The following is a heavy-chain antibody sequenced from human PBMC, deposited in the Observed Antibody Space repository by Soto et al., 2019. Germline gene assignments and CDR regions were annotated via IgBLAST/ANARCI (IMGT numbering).Heavy chain of an antibody. V-gene: IGHV1-8*01. CDR1: GYTFTSYD. J-gene: IGHJ3*02. D-gene: IGHD2-2*02. CDR2: MNPNSGNT. CDR3: AKDTPPDIDAFDI. Sequence: ASVKVSCKASGYTFTSYDINWVRQATGQGLEWMGWMNPNSGNTGYAQKFQGRVTMTRNTSISTAYMELSSLRSEDTAVYYCAKDTPPDIDAFDIWGQGTMVTVSS.